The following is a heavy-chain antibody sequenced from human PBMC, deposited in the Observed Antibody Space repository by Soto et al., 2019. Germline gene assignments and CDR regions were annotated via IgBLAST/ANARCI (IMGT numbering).Heavy chain of an antibody. CDR2: ISYDGSNK. CDR1: GFTFSSYG. V-gene: IGHV3-30*18. Sequence: GGSLSLSCAASGFTFSSYGMHWVRQAPGKGLEWVAVISYDGSNKYYSDSVKGRFTISRDNSKNTLYLQMNSLRAEDTAVYYCAKDFAGTYYYYGMDVWGQGTTVTVSS. D-gene: IGHD6-13*01. J-gene: IGHJ6*02. CDR3: AKDFAGTYYYYGMDV.